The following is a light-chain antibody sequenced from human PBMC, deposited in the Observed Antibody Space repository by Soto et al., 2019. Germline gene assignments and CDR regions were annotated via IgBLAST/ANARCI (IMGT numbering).Light chain of an antibody. CDR2: DVS. CDR1: SSDVGGYNY. CDR3: SSYTSSSTLV. J-gene: IGLJ2*01. V-gene: IGLV2-14*01. Sequence: QSALTQPASVSGSPGQSITISCTGTSSDVGGYNYVSWYQQHPAKAPKFMIYDVSNRPSGVSNRFSGSKSGNTASLTISGLQAEDEADYYCSSYTSSSTLVFGGGTQLTVL.